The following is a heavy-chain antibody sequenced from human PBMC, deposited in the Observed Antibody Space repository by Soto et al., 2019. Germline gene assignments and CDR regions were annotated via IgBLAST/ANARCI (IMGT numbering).Heavy chain of an antibody. J-gene: IGHJ4*02. V-gene: IGHV3-7*03. CDR2: IKQDGSVK. Sequence: EVQLVESGGGLVQPGGSLRLSCAPSGFTFSNYWMSWVHQAPGQGLECVASIKQDGSVKHYVDSVKGRFTISRDNAEKSLHLQMNSLRAEDTAVYYCAKLRGDYTVFDYWGQGARVTVSS. CDR3: AKLRGDYTVFDY. D-gene: IGHD4-17*01. CDR1: GFTFSNYW.